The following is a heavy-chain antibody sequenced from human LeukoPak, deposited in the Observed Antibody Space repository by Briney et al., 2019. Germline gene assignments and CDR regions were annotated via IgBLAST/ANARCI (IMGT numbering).Heavy chain of an antibody. J-gene: IGHJ4*02. D-gene: IGHD3-22*01. CDR3: ARDRASGYYDSSGSPDY. CDR2: ISAYNGNT. Sequence: ASVKVSCKASGYTFTSYGISWVRQAPGQGLEWMGWISAYNGNTNYAQKLQGRVTMTTDTSTSTAYMELRSLRSDETAVYYCARDRASGYYDSSGSPDYWGQGTLVTVSS. CDR1: GYTFTSYG. V-gene: IGHV1-18*01.